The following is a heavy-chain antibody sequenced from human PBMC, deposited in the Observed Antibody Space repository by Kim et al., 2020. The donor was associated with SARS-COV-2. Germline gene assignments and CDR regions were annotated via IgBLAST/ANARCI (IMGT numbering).Heavy chain of an antibody. J-gene: IGHJ5*02. CDR2: ISGDGTYI. D-gene: IGHD5-18*01. CDR3: AKVDTSLVFYEP. V-gene: IGHV3-23*01. CDR1: GFTFSNYG. Sequence: GGSLRLSCAASGFTFSNYGMNWVRQAPGKGLQWVSAISGDGTYIYYADSVKGRFTISRDNSKNTLYLQMNSLRAEDTAMYFCAKVDTSLVFYEPWGQRTLVTLSS.